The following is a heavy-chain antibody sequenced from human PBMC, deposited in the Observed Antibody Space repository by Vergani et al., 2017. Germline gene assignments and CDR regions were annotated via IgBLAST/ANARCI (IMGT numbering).Heavy chain of an antibody. CDR3: AKDLSSSWLNKYYYYGMDV. J-gene: IGHJ6*02. CDR2: ISVSGGST. D-gene: IGHD6-13*01. CDR1: GFTFSSYA. V-gene: IGHV3-23*01. Sequence: EVQLLESGGGLVQPGGSLRLSCAASGFTFSSYAMSWVRQAPGKGLEWVSAISVSGGSTYYADSVKGRFTISRDNSKNTLYLQINSLRAEDTAVYYCAKDLSSSWLNKYYYYGMDVWGQGTTVTVSS.